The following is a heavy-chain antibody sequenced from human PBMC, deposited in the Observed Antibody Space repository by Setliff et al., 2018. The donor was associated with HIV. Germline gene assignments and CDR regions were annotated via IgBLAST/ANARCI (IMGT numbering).Heavy chain of an antibody. V-gene: IGHV4-39*02. CDR2: IYYSGST. Sequence: PSETLSLTCTVSGGSISSSSYYWGWIRQPPGKGLEWIGSIYYSGSTYYNPSLKSRVTISVDTSKNQFSLKLSSVTAADTAVYYCARDGSRTTGATGYYYGLDVWGQGTTVTVSS. CDR3: ARDGSRTTGATGYYYGLDV. J-gene: IGHJ6*02. CDR1: GGSISSSSYY. D-gene: IGHD1-1*01.